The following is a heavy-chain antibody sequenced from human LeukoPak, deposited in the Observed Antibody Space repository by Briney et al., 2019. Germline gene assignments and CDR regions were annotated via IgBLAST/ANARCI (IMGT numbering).Heavy chain of an antibody. V-gene: IGHV4-59*13. J-gene: IGHJ4*02. Sequence: SETLSLTCTVSGGSFSNYFWSWIRQPPGKGLEWIGNIHHSGRTYYNPSVKSRVTISLDTSKNQFSLKLTSVTAADTAVYYCARVPEAVAETYYFDYWGQGTLVTVSS. CDR3: ARVPEAVAETYYFDY. CDR2: IHHSGRT. D-gene: IGHD6-19*01. CDR1: GGSFSNYF.